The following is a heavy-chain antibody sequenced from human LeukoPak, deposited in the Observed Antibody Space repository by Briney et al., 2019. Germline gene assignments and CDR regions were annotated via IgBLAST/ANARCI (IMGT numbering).Heavy chain of an antibody. J-gene: IGHJ4*02. CDR3: ARDSFYGSGSYYKFVY. CDR2: IKQDGSEK. Sequence: GGSLRLSCAASGFTFSSYWMSWVRQALGKGLEWVANIKQDGSEKYYVDSVKGRFTISRDNAKNSLYLQMNSLRAEDTAVYYCARDSFYGSGSYYKFVYWGQGTLVTVSS. D-gene: IGHD3-10*01. V-gene: IGHV3-7*01. CDR1: GFTFSSYW.